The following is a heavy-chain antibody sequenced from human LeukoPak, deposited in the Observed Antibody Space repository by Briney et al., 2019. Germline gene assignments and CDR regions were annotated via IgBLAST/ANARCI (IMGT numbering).Heavy chain of an antibody. V-gene: IGHV3-11*01. CDR2: ISSSGSPI. D-gene: IGHD6-13*01. CDR1: GFTFSDHY. Sequence: GGSLRLSCAASGFTFSDHYMTWIRQAPGKGLEWVSYISSSGSPIYYADSVKGRFTISRDNAKNSLYLQMNSLRAEDTALYYCAKDIMQQLVGIDYWGQGTLVTVSS. CDR3: AKDIMQQLVGIDY. J-gene: IGHJ4*02.